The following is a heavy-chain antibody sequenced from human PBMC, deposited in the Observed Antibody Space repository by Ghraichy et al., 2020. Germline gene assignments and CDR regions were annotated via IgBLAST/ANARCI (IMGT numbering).Heavy chain of an antibody. CDR3: AKFARDWPNEYLQH. CDR1: GFTFRTYA. Sequence: GGSLRLSCAGSGFTFRTYAMSWVRQAPGKGLEWVSAITENVGTTYDADSVKGRFTISRDNSKNTLFLQMNSLRGEDTAVYYCAKFARDWPNEYLQHWGQGALVTVSS. CDR2: ITENVGTT. V-gene: IGHV3-23*01. D-gene: IGHD3/OR15-3a*01. J-gene: IGHJ1*01.